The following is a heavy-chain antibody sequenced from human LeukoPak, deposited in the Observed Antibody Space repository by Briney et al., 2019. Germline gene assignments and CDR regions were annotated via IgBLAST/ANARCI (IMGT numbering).Heavy chain of an antibody. V-gene: IGHV1-2*02. J-gene: IGHJ3*02. D-gene: IGHD6-6*01. Sequence: ASVKVSCKASGYTFTGYYMHWVRQAPGQGLEWMGWINPNSGGTNYAQKFQGRVTMTRDTSISTAYMELSRLRSDDTAVYYCAREQNSSSSSADAFDIWGQGTMVTVSS. CDR3: AREQNSSSSSADAFDI. CDR2: INPNSGGT. CDR1: GYTFTGYY.